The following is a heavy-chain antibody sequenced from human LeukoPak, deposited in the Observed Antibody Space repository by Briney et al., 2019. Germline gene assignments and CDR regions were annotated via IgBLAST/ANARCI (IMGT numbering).Heavy chain of an antibody. Sequence: SETLSLTCAVYGGSFSGYYWSWIRQPPGKGLEWIGEINHSGSTNYNPSLKSRVTISVDTSKNQFSLKLSSVTAADTAVYYCARDMPMRPGYFDLWGRGTLVTVSS. CDR2: INHSGST. J-gene: IGHJ2*01. D-gene: IGHD2-2*01. V-gene: IGHV4-34*01. CDR3: ARDMPMRPGYFDL. CDR1: GGSFSGYY.